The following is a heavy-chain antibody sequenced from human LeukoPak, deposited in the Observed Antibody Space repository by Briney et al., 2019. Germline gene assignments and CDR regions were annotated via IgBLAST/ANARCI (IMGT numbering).Heavy chain of an antibody. CDR1: GDSVSRDGAA. Sequence: SQTLSLTCAISGDSVSRDGAAWPWIRQSPSRGLEWLGRTYYRSKWHNEYAVSVRGRMAISPDTSKNQFSLYLSSVTPEDTAVYFCARDTLAAADSWGQGALVTVSS. CDR2: TYYRSKWHN. CDR3: ARDTLAAADS. J-gene: IGHJ4*02. D-gene: IGHD6-25*01. V-gene: IGHV6-1*01.